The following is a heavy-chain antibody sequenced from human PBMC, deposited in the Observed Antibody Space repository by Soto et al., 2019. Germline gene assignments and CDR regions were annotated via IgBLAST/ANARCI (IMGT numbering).Heavy chain of an antibody. CDR1: GFTFSSYS. V-gene: IGHV3-21*01. CDR3: ARGRSTSHEEFDY. CDR2: ISSSSSYI. Sequence: EVQLVESGGGLVKPGGSLRLSCAASGFTFSSYSMNWVRQAPGKGLEWVSSISSSSSYIYYADSVKGRFTISRDNAKNSLYLQMNSLRAEDTAVYYCARGRSTSHEEFDYWGQGTLVTVSS. J-gene: IGHJ4*02. D-gene: IGHD2-2*01.